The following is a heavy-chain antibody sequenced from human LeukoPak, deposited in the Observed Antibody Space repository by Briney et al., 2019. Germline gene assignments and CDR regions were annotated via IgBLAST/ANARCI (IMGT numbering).Heavy chain of an antibody. D-gene: IGHD6-19*01. V-gene: IGHV4-61*08. J-gene: IGHJ6*02. CDR2: IYYSGST. Sequence: SQTLSLTCTVSGGSISSGGYYWSWIRQPPGKGLEWIGYIYYSGSTNYNPSLKSRVTISVDTSKNQFSLKLSSVTAADTAVYYCARVRLAHYYYYGMDVWGQGTTVTVSS. CDR1: GGSISSGGYY. CDR3: ARVRLAHYYYYGMDV.